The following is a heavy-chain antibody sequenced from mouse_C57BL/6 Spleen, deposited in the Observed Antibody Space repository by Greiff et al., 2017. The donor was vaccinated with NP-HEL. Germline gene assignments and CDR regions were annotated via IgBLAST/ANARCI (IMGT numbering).Heavy chain of an antibody. D-gene: IGHD1-1*01. Sequence: EVQLQESGGGLVKPGGSLKLSCAASGFTFSDYGMHWVRQAPEKGLEWVAYISSGSSTIYYADTVKGRFTISRDNAKNTLFLQMTSLRSEDTAMYYCARNYYGSKAWFAYWGQGTLVTVSA. CDR1: GFTFSDYG. V-gene: IGHV5-17*01. CDR3: ARNYYGSKAWFAY. J-gene: IGHJ3*01. CDR2: ISSGSSTI.